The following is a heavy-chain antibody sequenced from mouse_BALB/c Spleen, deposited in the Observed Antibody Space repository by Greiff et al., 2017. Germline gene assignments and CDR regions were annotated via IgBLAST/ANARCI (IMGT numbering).Heavy chain of an antibody. CDR1: GFSLTSYG. Sequence: QVQLQQSGPGLVQPSQSLSITCTVPGFSLTSYGVHWVRQSPGKGLEWLGVIWSGGSTDYNAAFISRLSISKDNSKSQVFFKMNSLQANDTAIYYCARKKTTMITTDWYFDVWGAGTTVTVSS. J-gene: IGHJ1*01. V-gene: IGHV2-2*02. D-gene: IGHD2-4*01. CDR2: IWSGGST. CDR3: ARKKTTMITTDWYFDV.